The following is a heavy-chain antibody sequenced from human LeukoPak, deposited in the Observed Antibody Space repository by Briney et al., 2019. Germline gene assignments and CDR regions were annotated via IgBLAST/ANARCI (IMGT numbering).Heavy chain of an antibody. J-gene: IGHJ3*02. Sequence: GGSLRLSCAASGFTFSSYAMSWVRQAPGKGLEWVSSISSSSSYIYYADSVKGRFTISRDNAKNSLYLQMNSLRAEDTAVYYCASEVIVVVITNDAFDIWGQGTMVTVSS. CDR3: ASEVIVVVITNDAFDI. CDR2: ISSSSSYI. V-gene: IGHV3-21*01. CDR1: GFTFSSYA. D-gene: IGHD3-22*01.